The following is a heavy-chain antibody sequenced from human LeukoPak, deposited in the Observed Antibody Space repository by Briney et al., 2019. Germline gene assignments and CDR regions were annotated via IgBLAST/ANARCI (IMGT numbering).Heavy chain of an antibody. CDR3: AGSILTGYVGWALGMDV. Sequence: QPGRSLRLSCAASGFTFSSYAMHWVRQAPGKGLEWVAVISYDGSNKYYADSVKGRFTISRDNSKNTLYLQMNSLRAEDTAVYYCAGSILTGYVGWALGMDVWGKGTTVTVSS. D-gene: IGHD3-9*01. CDR1: GFTFSSYA. V-gene: IGHV3-30*04. J-gene: IGHJ6*04. CDR2: ISYDGSNK.